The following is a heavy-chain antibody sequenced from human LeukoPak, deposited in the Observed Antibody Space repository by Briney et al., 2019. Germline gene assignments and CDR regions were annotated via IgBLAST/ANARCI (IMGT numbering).Heavy chain of an antibody. CDR3: AREEVTTPHYFDY. Sequence: SVKVSCKASGGTFSSYAISWVRQAPGQGLEWMGRIIPIFGTANYAQKFQGRVTITTDESTSTAYMELSSLKSEDTAVYYCAREEVTTPHYFDYWGQGTLVTVSS. D-gene: IGHD4-17*01. CDR2: IIPIFGTA. V-gene: IGHV1-69*05. CDR1: GGTFSSYA. J-gene: IGHJ4*02.